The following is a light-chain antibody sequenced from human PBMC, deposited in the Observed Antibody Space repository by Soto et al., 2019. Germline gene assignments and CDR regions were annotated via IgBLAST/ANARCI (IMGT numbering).Light chain of an antibody. CDR3: QRGYSTPWT. V-gene: IGKV1-39*01. CDR2: AAS. CDR1: QSISSY. Sequence: DLQMTQSPSSLSASVGDRVTITCRASQSISSYLNWYQQKPGKAPKLLIYAASSLQSGVPSRFSGSGSGTDFTLTISRLQPEDFATYYCQRGYSTPWTFGQGTKVEIK. J-gene: IGKJ1*01.